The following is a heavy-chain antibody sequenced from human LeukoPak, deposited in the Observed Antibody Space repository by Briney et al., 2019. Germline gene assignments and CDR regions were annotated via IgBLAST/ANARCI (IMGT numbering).Heavy chain of an antibody. J-gene: IGHJ4*02. CDR3: ARLFRIAAAIDY. CDR2: IYPGDSDT. D-gene: IGHD6-13*01. CDR1: GYRFTSYW. Sequence: GESLKISCKGSGYRFTSYWIGWGRQMPGKGLGWMGIIYPGDSDTRYSPSFQGQVTISADKSISTAYLQWSSLKASDTAMYYCARLFRIAAAIDYWGQGTLVTVSS. V-gene: IGHV5-51*01.